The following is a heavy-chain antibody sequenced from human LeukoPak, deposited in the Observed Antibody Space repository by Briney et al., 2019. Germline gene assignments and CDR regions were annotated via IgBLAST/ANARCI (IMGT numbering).Heavy chain of an antibody. J-gene: IGHJ6*03. CDR2: IYSGGST. CDR1: GFSVSSNY. V-gene: IGHV3-66*01. CDR3: ARGGGSSSWYGAPYYYYYMDV. D-gene: IGHD6-13*01. Sequence: GGSLRLSCAASGFSVSSNYMSWVRQAPGKGLEWVSVIYSGGSTYYADSVKGRFTISRDNPKNTLYLQMNSLRAEDTAVYYCARGGGSSSWYGAPYYYYYMDVWGKGTTVTISS.